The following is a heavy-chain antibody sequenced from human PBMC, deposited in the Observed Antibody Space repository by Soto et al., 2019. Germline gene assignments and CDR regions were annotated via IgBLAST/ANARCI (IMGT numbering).Heavy chain of an antibody. J-gene: IGHJ5*02. D-gene: IGHD3-10*01. CDR1: GVTFSSYA. Sequence: GWSLRLCCAASGVTFSSYAMSWVRQAPGKGLEWVSAISGSGGSTYYADSVKGRFTISRDNSKNTLYLQMNSLRAEDTAVYYCAKVGFGQLDPCGQRTLVPVSS. V-gene: IGHV3-23*01. CDR3: AKVGFGQLDP. CDR2: ISGSGGST.